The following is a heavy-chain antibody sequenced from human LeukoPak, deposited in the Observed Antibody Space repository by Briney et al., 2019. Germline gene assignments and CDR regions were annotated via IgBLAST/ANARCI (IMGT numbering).Heavy chain of an antibody. CDR1: GFTFSGYW. CDR2: ISDSSAM. CDR3: ARDGGYSGYDADC. V-gene: IGHV3-48*01. Sequence: TGGSLRLSCAASGFTFSGYWMSWVRQAPGKGLEWVSYISDSSAMYYADSVRGRFTISRENDKNSLFLQMNSLRAEDTAVYYCARDGGYSGYDADCWGQGTLVTVSS. D-gene: IGHD5-12*01. J-gene: IGHJ4*02.